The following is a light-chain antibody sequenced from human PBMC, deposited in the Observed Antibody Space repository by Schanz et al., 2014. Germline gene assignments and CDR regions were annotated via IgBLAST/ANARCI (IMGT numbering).Light chain of an antibody. CDR1: SSDVGSYKL. CDR3: SSYTSSSTPHYV. V-gene: IGLV2-14*02. CDR2: EGS. J-gene: IGLJ1*01. Sequence: QSALTQPASVSGSPGQSITISCTGTSSDVGSYKLVSWYQQHPGKAPKLMIYEGSKRPSGVSNRFSGSKSGNTASLTISGLQAEDEADYYCSSYTSSSTPHYVFGTGTKLTVL.